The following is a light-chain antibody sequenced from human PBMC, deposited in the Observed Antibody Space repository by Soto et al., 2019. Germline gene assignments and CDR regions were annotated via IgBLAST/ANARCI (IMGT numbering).Light chain of an antibody. CDR2: DAS. J-gene: IGKJ5*01. CDR3: QQFDTLIT. CDR1: QDISFF. V-gene: IGKV1-33*01. Sequence: DIQMTQSPSSLSASVGDRVTITCQASQDISFFLNWYQQKPGKAPKLLIYDASILQAGVPSRFSGGGSGTYFTFTISSLHPEDVATYYCQQFDTLITFGQGTRLEI.